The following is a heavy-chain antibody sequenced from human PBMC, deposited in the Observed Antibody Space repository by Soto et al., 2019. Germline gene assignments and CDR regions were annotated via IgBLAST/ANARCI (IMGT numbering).Heavy chain of an antibody. J-gene: IGHJ4*02. CDR3: ARSAQYCTNGVCYLGYFDY. V-gene: IGHV4-31*03. CDR2: IYYSGST. D-gene: IGHD2-8*01. CDR1: GGSISSGGYY. Sequence: SETLSLTCTVSGGSISSGGYYWSWIRQHPGKGLEWIGYIYYSGSTYYNPSLKSRVTISVDTSKNQFSLKLSSVTAADTAVYYCARSAQYCTNGVCYLGYFDYWGQGTLVTVSS.